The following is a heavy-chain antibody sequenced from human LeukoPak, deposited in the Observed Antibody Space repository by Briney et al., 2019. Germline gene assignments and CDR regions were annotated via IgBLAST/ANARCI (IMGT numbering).Heavy chain of an antibody. CDR3: TRYNNDHFDY. CDR2: IAYDGCRA. D-gene: IGHD1-14*01. CDR1: GFTFGGYG. Sequence: TGGSLRLSCAGSGFTFGGYGMHWFRRTPGKGLEWVAVIAYDGCRAFYADSVKGRFTISRDNSKNTMSVQMDDLRAEDTAVYYCTRYNNDHFDYWGQGTLVTVSS. V-gene: IGHV3-33*01. J-gene: IGHJ4*02.